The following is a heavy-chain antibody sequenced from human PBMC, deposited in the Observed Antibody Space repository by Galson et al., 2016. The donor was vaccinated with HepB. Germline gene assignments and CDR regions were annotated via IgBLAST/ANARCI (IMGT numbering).Heavy chain of an antibody. D-gene: IGHD2-15*01. J-gene: IGHJ5*02. Sequence: SLRLSCAASGFTVSGNYVSWVRQPPGKGLEWVSGIYASGRTFYADSVKGRFTIDNSKNTLYLQMNSLRGEDTAVYSCAKGGYCSRARCPGRNWFDPWGQGTLVTVAS. CDR3: AKGGYCSRARCPGRNWFDP. CDR2: IYASGRT. V-gene: IGHV3-53*01. CDR1: GFTVSGNY.